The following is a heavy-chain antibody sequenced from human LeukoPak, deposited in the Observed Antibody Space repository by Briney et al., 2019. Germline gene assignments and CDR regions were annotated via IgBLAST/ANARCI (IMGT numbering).Heavy chain of an antibody. CDR2: INPDSGGT. D-gene: IGHD3-22*01. Sequence: ASVKVSCKASGYTFTGYYMYWVRQAPGQGLEWMGWINPDSGGTNNAQKFQGRVTMTRDTSISTAYMELSRLRSDDTAVYYCARTVYDNLDSDAFDFWGQGTMVIVSS. CDR3: ARTVYDNLDSDAFDF. J-gene: IGHJ3*01. CDR1: GYTFTGYY. V-gene: IGHV1-2*02.